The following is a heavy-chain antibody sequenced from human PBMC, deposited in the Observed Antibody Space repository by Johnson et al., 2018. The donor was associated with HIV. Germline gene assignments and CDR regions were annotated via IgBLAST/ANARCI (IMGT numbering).Heavy chain of an antibody. V-gene: IGHV3-48*04. Sequence: EVQLVESGGGLIQPGGSLRLSCAASGFTVSSNYMSWVRQAPGTGLEWVSYISSSGSTIYYADSVKGRFTISRDNAKNSLYLQMNSLRAEDTAVYYCAREDSSGYFDGFDVWGQGTMVTVSS. CDR3: AREDSSGYFDGFDV. CDR2: ISSSGSTI. CDR1: GFTVSSNY. D-gene: IGHD3-22*01. J-gene: IGHJ3*01.